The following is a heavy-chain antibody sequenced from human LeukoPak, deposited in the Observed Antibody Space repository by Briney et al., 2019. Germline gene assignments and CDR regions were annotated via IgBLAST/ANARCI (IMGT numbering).Heavy chain of an antibody. CDR1: GFTFSSYE. J-gene: IGHJ4*02. Sequence: GGSLRLSCAASGFTFSSYEMNWVRQAPGKGLEWVSYISSSGSTIYYADSVKGRFTISRDNAKNSLYLQMNSLRGEDTALYYCAKDLHWGLDYWGQGALVTVSS. D-gene: IGHD3-16*01. V-gene: IGHV3-48*03. CDR2: ISSSGSTI. CDR3: AKDLHWGLDY.